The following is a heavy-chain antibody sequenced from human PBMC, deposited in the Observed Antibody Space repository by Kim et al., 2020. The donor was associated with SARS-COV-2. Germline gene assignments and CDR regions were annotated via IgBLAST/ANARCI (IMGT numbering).Heavy chain of an antibody. J-gene: IGHJ5*02. Sequence: GGSLRLSCAASGFTFSSYAMSWVRQAPGTGLEWVSAISGSGGSTYYADSVKGRFTISRDNSKNTLYLQMNSLRAEDTAVYYCAKVGYQPLQSLPYNWFDPWGQGTLVTVSS. CDR2: ISGSGGST. V-gene: IGHV3-23*01. CDR1: GFTFSSYA. CDR3: AKVGYQPLQSLPYNWFDP. D-gene: IGHD2-2*01.